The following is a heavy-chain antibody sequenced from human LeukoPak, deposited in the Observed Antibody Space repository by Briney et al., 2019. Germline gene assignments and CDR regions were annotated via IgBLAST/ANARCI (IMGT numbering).Heavy chain of an antibody. CDR1: GFTFSNYW. Sequence: PGGSLRLSCAASGFTFSNYWMTWVRQAPGKGLEWVADIRQDGSEKLYVKSVGGRFTISGDNAKMSLFLQMDSLRAEDTAVYYCARDNGVVHGVYYMDVWGKGTTVTVS. CDR3: ARDNGVVHGVYYMDV. V-gene: IGHV3-7*01. D-gene: IGHD3-3*01. CDR2: IRQDGSEK. J-gene: IGHJ6*03.